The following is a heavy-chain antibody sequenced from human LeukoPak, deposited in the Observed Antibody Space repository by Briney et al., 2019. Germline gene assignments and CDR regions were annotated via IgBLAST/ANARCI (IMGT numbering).Heavy chain of an antibody. CDR1: GFTFDDYA. D-gene: IGHD3-9*01. J-gene: IGHJ6*02. CDR3: AKDKIYDILTGTHYGMDV. V-gene: IGHV3-9*01. Sequence: GRSLRLSCAASGFTFDDYAMHWVRQAPGKGLEWVSGISWNSGSIGYADSVKGRFTISRDNAKNSLYLQMNSLRAEDTALYYCAKDKIYDILTGTHYGMDVWGQGTTVTVSS. CDR2: ISWNSGSI.